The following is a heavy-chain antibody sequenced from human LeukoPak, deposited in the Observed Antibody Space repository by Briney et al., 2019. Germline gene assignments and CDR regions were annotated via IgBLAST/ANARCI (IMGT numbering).Heavy chain of an antibody. CDR2: ISASNGNT. D-gene: IGHD3-22*01. Sequence: GASVKVSCKASGYTFINYGISWVRQAPGQGLEWLGWISASNGNTNYAQTLQGRVTMTTDTSTRTAYMELRNLRYDDTAVYYCGRDRDYYDSAGKWGQGTLVTVSS. CDR3: GRDRDYYDSAGK. V-gene: IGHV1-18*01. CDR1: GYTFINYG. J-gene: IGHJ4*02.